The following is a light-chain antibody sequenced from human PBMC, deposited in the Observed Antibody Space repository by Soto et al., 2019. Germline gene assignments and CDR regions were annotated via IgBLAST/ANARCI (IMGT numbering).Light chain of an antibody. Sequence: DIVLTQSPLSLPVTPGEPASISCRSSQSLLQSNGNHYLDWYLQKPGQSPQVLIYLGSNRASWVPDRFSGSGSGTDFTLKISRVEAEDVGVYYCMQALQTPWTFGQGTKVEIK. CDR3: MQALQTPWT. V-gene: IGKV2-28*01. CDR1: QSLLQSNGNHY. J-gene: IGKJ1*01. CDR2: LGS.